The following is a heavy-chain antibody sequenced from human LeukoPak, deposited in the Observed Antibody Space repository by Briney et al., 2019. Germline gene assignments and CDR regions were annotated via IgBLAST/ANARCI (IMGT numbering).Heavy chain of an antibody. CDR2: ISSSSSYI. D-gene: IGHD3-22*01. V-gene: IGHV3-21*01. J-gene: IGHJ4*02. CDR1: GFTFSSYS. CDR3: ATAPPYYYDSSGRQFDY. Sequence: GGSLRLSCVASGFTFSSYSMNWVRQAPGKGLEWVSSISSSSSYIYYADSVKGRFTISRDNAKNSLYLQMNSLRAEDTAVYYCATAPPYYYDSSGRQFDYWGQGTLVTVSS.